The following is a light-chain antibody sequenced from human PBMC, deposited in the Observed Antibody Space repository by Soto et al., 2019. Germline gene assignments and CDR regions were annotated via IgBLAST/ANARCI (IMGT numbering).Light chain of an antibody. CDR2: YDN. J-gene: IGLJ3*02. V-gene: IGLV1-36*01. CDR1: TSNIGNNA. CDR3: AAWDESLNGRV. Sequence: QSVLTQPPSVSEAPRQRVTISCSGSTSNIGNNAVSWYQQLPGKAPKLLIYYDNLLSSGVSDRFSGSKSGTSASLAISGLQSEDEGDYYCAAWDESLNGRVFGGGTKLTVL.